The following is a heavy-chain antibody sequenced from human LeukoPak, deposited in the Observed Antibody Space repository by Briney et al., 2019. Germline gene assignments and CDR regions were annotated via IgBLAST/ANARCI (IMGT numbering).Heavy chain of an antibody. Sequence: PSETLSLTCAVYGGSFSGYYWSWIRQPPGKGLEWIGEINHSGSTNYNPSLKSRVTISVDTSKNQFSLKLSSVTAADTAVYYCARSSLREWLLHPDFDYWGQGTLVTVSS. CDR1: GGSFSGYY. J-gene: IGHJ4*02. CDR2: INHSGST. V-gene: IGHV4-34*01. CDR3: ARSSLREWLLHPDFDY. D-gene: IGHD3-3*01.